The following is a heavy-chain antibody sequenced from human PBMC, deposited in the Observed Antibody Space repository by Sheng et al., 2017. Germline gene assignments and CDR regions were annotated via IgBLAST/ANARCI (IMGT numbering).Heavy chain of an antibody. CDR2: IIPMLGRV. V-gene: IGHV1-69*02. CDR1: GGTFNSQG. D-gene: IGHD1-26*01. Sequence: QVQLVQSGAEVKKPGSSVKVSCKASGGTFNSQGITWVRQAPGQGLEWMGRIIPMLGRVKYAPKFQDRVTISADKSTSTAYMELISLRSDDTGVYYCARLPPGGTYYLDASDVWDQGTMVTVSS. CDR3: ARLPPGGTYYLDASDV. J-gene: IGHJ3*01.